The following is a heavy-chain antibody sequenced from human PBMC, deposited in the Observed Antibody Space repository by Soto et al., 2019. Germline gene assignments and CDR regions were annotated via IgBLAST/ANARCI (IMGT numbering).Heavy chain of an antibody. CDR3: ARVGTGPDGNFDY. CDR2: ISYDGSNK. Sequence: QVQLVESGGGVVQHGRSLRLSGAASGFAFSSYAMHWVRQAPGKGLVGVAVISYDGSNKYYADSVKDRFTISRDNSKNTLYLQMNSLRAEDTAVYYCARVGTGPDGNFDYWGQGTLVTFSS. V-gene: IGHV3-30-3*01. J-gene: IGHJ4*02. CDR1: GFAFSSYA. D-gene: IGHD1-26*01.